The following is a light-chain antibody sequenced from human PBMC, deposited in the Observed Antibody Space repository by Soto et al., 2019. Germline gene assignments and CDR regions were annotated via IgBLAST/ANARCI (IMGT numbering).Light chain of an antibody. J-gene: IGKJ1*01. Sequence: DIQMTQSPSTLSSSVGDRVTITCRASQSISDSLAWYKQKPGKAPDLLISDVSKLERGVASRVRGSGSGTEFTLTISSMKPDDLETYYCQHYNSYSEAFGQGTKVDIK. CDR1: QSISDS. CDR2: DVS. CDR3: QHYNSYSEA. V-gene: IGKV1-5*01.